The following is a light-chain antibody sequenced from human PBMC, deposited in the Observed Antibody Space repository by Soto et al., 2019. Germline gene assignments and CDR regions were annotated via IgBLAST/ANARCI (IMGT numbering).Light chain of an antibody. V-gene: IGLV1-40*01. CDR3: QSYDCTLSGSYV. CDR2: GTT. Sequence: QSVLTQPPSVSGAPGQRVTISCTGSSSNIGAGYDVHWYQQLPGTAPKLVIYGTTNRPSGVPDRFSGSKSGTSASLAITGLQAEDESYYYCQSYDCTLSGSYVFGIGTKLTVL. J-gene: IGLJ1*01. CDR1: SSNIGAGYD.